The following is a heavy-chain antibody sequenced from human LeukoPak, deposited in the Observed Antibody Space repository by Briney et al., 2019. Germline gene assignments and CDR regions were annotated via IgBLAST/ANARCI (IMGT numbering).Heavy chain of an antibody. CDR2: ISAYNGNT. J-gene: IGHJ4*02. CDR3: ARDGWYGDYPDY. V-gene: IGHV1-18*01. D-gene: IGHD6-19*01. CDR1: GYTFTSYG. Sequence: ASVKVSCKASGYTFTSYGISWVRQAPGQGLEWMGWISAYNGNTNYAQRLQGRVTMTIDTSTSTAYMELRSLRSDDTAVYYCARDGWYGDYPDYWGQGTLVTVSS.